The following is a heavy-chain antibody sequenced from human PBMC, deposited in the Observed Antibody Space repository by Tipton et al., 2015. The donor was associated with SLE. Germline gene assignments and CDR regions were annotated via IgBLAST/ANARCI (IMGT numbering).Heavy chain of an antibody. J-gene: IGHJ6*03. CDR1: GGTFSSYA. V-gene: IGHV1-69*01. Sequence: QLVQSGAEVKKPGSSVKISCKASGGTFSSYAVSWVRQAPGQGFEWMGGIIPIFGTANYAQKFQGRVTITADESTGTAYMELSSLRSEDTAVYYCARGWSSSSYYYYYMDVWGKGTTVTVSS. CDR2: IIPIFGTA. CDR3: ARGWSSSSYYYYYMDV. D-gene: IGHD6-6*01.